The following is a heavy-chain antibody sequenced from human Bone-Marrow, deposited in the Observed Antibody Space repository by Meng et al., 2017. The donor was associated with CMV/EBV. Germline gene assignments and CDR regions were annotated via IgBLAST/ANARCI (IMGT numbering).Heavy chain of an antibody. V-gene: IGHV3-7*01. CDR2: IKQDGSEK. J-gene: IGHJ6*02. D-gene: IGHD5-18*01. CDR1: GFTFSSYW. CDR3: ARARWDTAMVMYYYYYGMDV. Sequence: GESLKISCAASGFTFSSYWMSWVRQAPGKGLEWVANIKQDGSEKYYVDSVKGRFTISRDNAKNSLYLQMNSLRAEDTAVYYCARARWDTAMVMYYYYYGMDVWGQGTTVTVSS.